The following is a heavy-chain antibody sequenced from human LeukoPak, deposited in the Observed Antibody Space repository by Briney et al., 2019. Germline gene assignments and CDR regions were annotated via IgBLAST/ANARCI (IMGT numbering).Heavy chain of an antibody. J-gene: IGHJ4*02. Sequence: GGSLRLSCAASGFTFSSYSMNWVRQAPGKGLEWVSSISSSSSYIYYADSVKGRFTISRDNAKNSLYLQMNSLRAEDTAVYYCAKVYFDWLEVDYWGQGTLVTVSS. CDR3: AKVYFDWLEVDY. D-gene: IGHD3-9*01. CDR1: GFTFSSYS. V-gene: IGHV3-21*01. CDR2: ISSSSSYI.